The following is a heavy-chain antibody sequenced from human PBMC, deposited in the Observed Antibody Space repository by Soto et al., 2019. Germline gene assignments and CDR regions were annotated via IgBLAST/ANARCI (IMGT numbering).Heavy chain of an antibody. Sequence: PGKGLEWIGYIYYSGSTNYNPSLKSRVTISVDTSKNQFSLKLSSVTAADTAVYYCARDRDYGSGSYYYNWFDPWGQGTLVTVS. CDR2: IYYSGST. J-gene: IGHJ5*02. CDR3: ARDRDYGSGSYYYNWFDP. D-gene: IGHD3-10*01. V-gene: IGHV4-59*01.